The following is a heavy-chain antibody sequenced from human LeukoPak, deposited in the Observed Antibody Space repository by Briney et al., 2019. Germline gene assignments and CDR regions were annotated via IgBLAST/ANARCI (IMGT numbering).Heavy chain of an antibody. J-gene: IGHJ4*02. CDR3: AKAGDEGY. CDR2: ISYDGSNK. V-gene: IGHV3-30*18. CDR1: GFTFSTYA. D-gene: IGHD2-21*01. Sequence: GGSLRLSCAASGFTFSTYAMSWVRQAPGKGLEWVAVISYDGSNKYYADSVKGRFTISRDNSKNTLYLQMNSLRAEDTAVYYCAKAGDEGYWGQGTLVTVSS.